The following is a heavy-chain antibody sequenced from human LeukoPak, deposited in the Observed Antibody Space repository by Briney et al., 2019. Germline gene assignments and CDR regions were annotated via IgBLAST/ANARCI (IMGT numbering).Heavy chain of an antibody. D-gene: IGHD1-26*01. CDR1: GFTFSSYW. CDR2: IKQDGSEK. Sequence: GGSLRLSCAASGFTFSSYWMSWVRQAPGKGLEWVANIKQDGSEKYYVDSVEGRFTISRDNAKNSLYLQMNSLRAEDTAVYYCARDRGIVGTTGYYYMDVWGKGTTVTVSS. J-gene: IGHJ6*03. V-gene: IGHV3-7*01. CDR3: ARDRGIVGTTGYYYMDV.